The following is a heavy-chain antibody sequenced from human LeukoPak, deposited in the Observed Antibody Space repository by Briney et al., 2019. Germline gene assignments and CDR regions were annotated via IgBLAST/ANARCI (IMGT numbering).Heavy chain of an antibody. CDR1: GFTFSSYT. V-gene: IGHV3-21*04. D-gene: IGHD3-10*02. CDR2: ISSSSSYI. CDR3: ARDQYSYVWGD. Sequence: PGGSLRLSCAASGFTFSSYTMNWVRQAPGKGLEWVSSISSSSSYIYYADSVKGRFTISRDNAKNSLYLQMNSLRVEDTAIYYCARDQYSYVWGDWGQGTLVTVST. J-gene: IGHJ4*02.